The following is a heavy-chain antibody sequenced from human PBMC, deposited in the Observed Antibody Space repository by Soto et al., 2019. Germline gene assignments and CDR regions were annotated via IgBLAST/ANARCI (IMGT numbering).Heavy chain of an antibody. D-gene: IGHD3-16*01. CDR1: GGFLSESY. CDR3: VRIRYQLPSSVLWLDP. CDR2: INHVGGT. J-gene: IGHJ5*02. Sequence: SETLSLTCAVYGGFLSESYCTFIRQPPLKGLEWIVEINHVGGTNYNPSLKSRVTMSVDTSQNQFSLRLISVTAADTAMYFCVRIRYQLPSSVLWLDPWGQGTPVTVSS. V-gene: IGHV4-34*01.